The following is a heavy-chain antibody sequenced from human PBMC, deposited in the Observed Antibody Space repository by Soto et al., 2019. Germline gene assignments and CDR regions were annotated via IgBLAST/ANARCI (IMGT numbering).Heavy chain of an antibody. V-gene: IGHV3-48*01. J-gene: IGHJ4*02. Sequence: PGGSLRLSCAASGFTFSSYSMTWVRKAPGKGMEWNSYNSSSRSTIYYTDSVKGRFTISRDNAKNSLYLHMNSLRAEDTAMYFFAKARCSTAICSVPEYWGQGTRVTVSS. CDR3: AKARCSTAICSVPEY. CDR2: NSSSRSTI. CDR1: GFTFSSYS. D-gene: IGHD2-2*01.